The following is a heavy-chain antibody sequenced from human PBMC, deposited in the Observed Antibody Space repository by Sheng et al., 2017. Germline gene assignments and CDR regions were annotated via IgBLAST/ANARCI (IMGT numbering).Heavy chain of an antibody. Sequence: QVQLQESGPGLVKPSETLSLTCAVSGYSISSGYYWGWIRQPPGKGLEWIGSIYHSGSTYYNPSLKSRVTISVDTSKNQFSLKLSSVTAADTAVYYCARPHYDFWSGYYYWGQGTLVTVSS. CDR2: IYHSGST. V-gene: IGHV4-38-2*01. D-gene: IGHD3-3*01. J-gene: IGHJ4*02. CDR1: GYSISSGYY. CDR3: ARPHYDFWSGYYY.